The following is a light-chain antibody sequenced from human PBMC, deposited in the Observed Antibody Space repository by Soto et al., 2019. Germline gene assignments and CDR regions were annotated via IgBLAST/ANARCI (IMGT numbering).Light chain of an antibody. V-gene: IGKV3-15*01. Sequence: EIVMTQSPATLSVSPGERATLSCRASQSVSSNLAWYQQKPGQAPRLLIYGASTRATGIPARFSGSGSGTEFTLTISSLQSEDFAVYYCQQYNNWLPCTFCQGTKLEIK. CDR2: GAS. CDR1: QSVSSN. J-gene: IGKJ2*02. CDR3: QQYNNWLPCT.